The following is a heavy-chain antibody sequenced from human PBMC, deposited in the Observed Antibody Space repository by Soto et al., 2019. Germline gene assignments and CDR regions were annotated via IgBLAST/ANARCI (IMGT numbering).Heavy chain of an antibody. CDR2: IKQDGSEK. Sequence: ETLSLTCTVSGGSISSSSYYWGWIRQPPGQGLEWVANIKQDGSEKYYVDSVKGRFTISRDNAKNSLYLQMNSLRAEDTAVYYCARSSVRLGYYYYYMDVWGKGTTVTVSS. D-gene: IGHD4-17*01. J-gene: IGHJ6*03. CDR3: ARSSVRLGYYYYYMDV. V-gene: IGHV3-7*01. CDR1: GGSISSSSYY.